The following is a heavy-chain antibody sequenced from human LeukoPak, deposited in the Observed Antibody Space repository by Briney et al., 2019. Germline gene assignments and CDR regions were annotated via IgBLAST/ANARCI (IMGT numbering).Heavy chain of an antibody. V-gene: IGHV3-30*18. D-gene: IGHD6-6*01. CDR1: GFTFSSYG. CDR3: AKDSAYSSSSGAFDI. Sequence: GGSLRLSCAASGFTFSSYGMHWVRQAPGKGLEWVAVISYDGSNKYYADSVKGRFTISRDNSKNTLYLQMNSLRAEDMALYYCAKDSAYSSSSGAFDIWGQGTMVTVSS. CDR2: ISYDGSNK. J-gene: IGHJ3*02.